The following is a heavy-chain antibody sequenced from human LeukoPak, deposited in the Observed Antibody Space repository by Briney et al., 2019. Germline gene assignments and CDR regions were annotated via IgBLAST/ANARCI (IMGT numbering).Heavy chain of an antibody. CDR1: GYTFTSYY. J-gene: IGHJ3*02. CDR3: ARGRRIQYYYDSSGYYAFDI. Sequence: ASVKVSCKASGYTFTSYYMHWMRQAPGQGLEWMGIINPSGGSTSYAQKFQGRVTMTRDTSTSTVYMELSSLRSEDTAVYYCARGRRIQYYYDSSGYYAFDIWGQGTMVTVSS. D-gene: IGHD3-22*01. V-gene: IGHV1-46*01. CDR2: INPSGGST.